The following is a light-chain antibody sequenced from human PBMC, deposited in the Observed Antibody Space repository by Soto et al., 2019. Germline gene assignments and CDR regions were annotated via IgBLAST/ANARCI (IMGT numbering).Light chain of an antibody. Sequence: DIQMTQSPSSLSASVRDRVTITCQASHDISDYLNWYQQKPGKAPKLLIYDASNLETGVPSRFSGSGSGTDFTFTISSLQPEDIATYYCQQYDNLPPTWTFGQGTKVDIK. CDR3: QQYDNLPPTWT. V-gene: IGKV1-33*01. CDR2: DAS. CDR1: HDISDY. J-gene: IGKJ1*01.